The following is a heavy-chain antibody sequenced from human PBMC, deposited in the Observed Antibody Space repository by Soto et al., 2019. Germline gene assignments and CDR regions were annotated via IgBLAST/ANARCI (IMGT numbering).Heavy chain of an antibody. CDR1: GFTFSSYA. D-gene: IGHD3-3*01. J-gene: IGHJ6*02. Sequence: GGSLSLSCAASGFTFSSYAMSWVRQAPGKGLEWVSAISGSGGSTYYADAVKGRFTISRDNSKNTLYLQMNSLRAEDTAVYYCAKAGDFWSGYPYGMDVWGQGTTVTVAS. V-gene: IGHV3-23*01. CDR3: AKAGDFWSGYPYGMDV. CDR2: ISGSGGST.